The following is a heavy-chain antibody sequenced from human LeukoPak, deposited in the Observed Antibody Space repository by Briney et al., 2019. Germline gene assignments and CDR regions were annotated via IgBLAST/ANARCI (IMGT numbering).Heavy chain of an antibody. CDR1: GFTFSTYA. J-gene: IGHJ4*02. D-gene: IGHD5-18*01. CDR2: ISGSGAST. V-gene: IGHV3-23*01. Sequence: PGGSLRLSCVASGFTFSTYAMTWVRQAPGKGLEWVSVISGSGASTYYADSVKGRFTISRDNAKNSLYLQMNSLRAEDTAVYYCARDRGYSYGARDFDYWGQGTLVTVSS. CDR3: ARDRGYSYGARDFDY.